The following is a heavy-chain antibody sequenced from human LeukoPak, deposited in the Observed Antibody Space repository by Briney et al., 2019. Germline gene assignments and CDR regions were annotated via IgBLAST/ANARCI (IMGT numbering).Heavy chain of an antibody. CDR2: MNPNSGNT. V-gene: IGHV1-8*01. Sequence: ASVTVSCKASGYTFTSYDINWVRQAPGQGLEWMGWMNPNSGNTGYAQKFQGRVTMTRNTSISTAYMELSSLGSEDTAVYYCARYPPDYSNSDYWGQGTLVTVSS. D-gene: IGHD4-11*01. J-gene: IGHJ4*02. CDR3: ARYPPDYSNSDY. CDR1: GYTFTSYD.